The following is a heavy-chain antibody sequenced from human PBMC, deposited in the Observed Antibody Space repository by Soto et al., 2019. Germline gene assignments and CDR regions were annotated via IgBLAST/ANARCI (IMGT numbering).Heavy chain of an antibody. V-gene: IGHV3-23*01. D-gene: IGHD4-4*01. CDR2: ISGSDGSGGST. J-gene: IGHJ6*03. CDR1: GFALVGCA. Sequence: GGSLRLSCAASGFALVGCAMNWVRQAPGKGLEWVSSISGSDGSGGSTYYADSVKGRFTISRDISKNTLFLQMNSLGAADTAVYYCAKGRDYSDYSMDVWGKGTTVTVSS. CDR3: AKGRDYSDYSMDV.